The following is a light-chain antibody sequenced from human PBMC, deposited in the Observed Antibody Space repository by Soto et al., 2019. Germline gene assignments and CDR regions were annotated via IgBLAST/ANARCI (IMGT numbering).Light chain of an antibody. V-gene: IGKV1-5*03. CDR2: QAS. CDR3: EKYNSYSWT. Sequence: DIQMTQSPSTLSASVGDRVTITCRASQSISSWLAWYQQKPGKAPKLLISQASSLESGVPSRFSGSGSETEFTLTISDLQPDDFASHYCEKYNSYSWTFGQGTKVEVK. CDR1: QSISSW. J-gene: IGKJ1*01.